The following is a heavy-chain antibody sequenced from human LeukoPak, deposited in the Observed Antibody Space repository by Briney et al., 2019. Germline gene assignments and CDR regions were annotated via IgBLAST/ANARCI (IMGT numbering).Heavy chain of an antibody. CDR1: GLTFRSYS. J-gene: IGHJ4*02. CDR3: ARGLVPAAVEFDY. V-gene: IGHV3-21*01. CDR2: ISSSSKYI. D-gene: IGHD2-2*01. Sequence: GGSLRLSCADSGLTFRSYSMNWVRQAPGKGLEWVSSISSSSKYIYYADSVKGRFTISRGNAKNSLYLQTNSLRAEDTATYYCARGLVPAAVEFDYWGQGTLVTVSS.